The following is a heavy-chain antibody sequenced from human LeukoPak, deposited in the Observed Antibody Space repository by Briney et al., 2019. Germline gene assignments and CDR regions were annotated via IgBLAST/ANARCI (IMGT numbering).Heavy chain of an antibody. J-gene: IGHJ5*02. Sequence: AGGSLRLSCAAPGFSFSDYYMSWVRQAQGKGLGWVSYISSSSSYTNYADSVKGGFTISRDNAKNTLYLQMNSLRAEDTAVYYCARDCAVAGIFDPWGQGTLVTVSS. V-gene: IGHV3-11*05. D-gene: IGHD6-19*01. CDR1: GFSFSDYY. CDR2: ISSSSSYT. CDR3: ARDCAVAGIFDP.